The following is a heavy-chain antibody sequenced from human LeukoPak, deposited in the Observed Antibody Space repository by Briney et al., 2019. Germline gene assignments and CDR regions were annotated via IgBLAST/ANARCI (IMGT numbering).Heavy chain of an antibody. CDR1: GGSISGYY. D-gene: IGHD6-13*01. J-gene: IGHJ4*02. Sequence: SETLSLTCTASGGSISGYYWSWIRQPAGKGLEWIGRIYTSGSTNYNPSLKSRVTMSLDTSKNQFSLKLSSVTAADTAVYYCARDSYSSSWYGYFDYWGQGTLVTVSS. CDR3: ARDSYSSSWYGYFDY. V-gene: IGHV4-4*07. CDR2: IYTSGST.